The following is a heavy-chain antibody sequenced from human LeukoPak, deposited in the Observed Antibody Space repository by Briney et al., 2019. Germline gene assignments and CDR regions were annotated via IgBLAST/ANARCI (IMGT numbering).Heavy chain of an antibody. J-gene: IGHJ6*02. CDR3: ARDRRNPYHTSAAYYSGLDG. V-gene: IGHV3-7*01. Sequence: GGSLRLSCVASGFIFSSFWMTWVRQAPGKGLEWVANINQDGSEKYSVDSVMGRLTISRDNTKNSLYLQMNSLRAEDTAVYYCARDRRNPYHTSAAYYSGLDGWGQGTTVTVS. CDR2: INQDGSEK. CDR1: GFIFSSFW. D-gene: IGHD1-14*01.